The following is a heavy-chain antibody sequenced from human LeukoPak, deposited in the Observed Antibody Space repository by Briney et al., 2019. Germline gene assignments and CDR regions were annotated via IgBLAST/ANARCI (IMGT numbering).Heavy chain of an antibody. V-gene: IGHV4-39*01. J-gene: IGHJ5*02. D-gene: IGHD3-10*01. CDR1: GGSIGSSSYY. CDR2: VYYSGST. Sequence: PSETLSLTCTVSGGSIGSSSYYWGWIRQPPGKGLEWIGSVYYSGSTYYNPSLKSRVTISVDTPKNQFSLKLSSVTAADTAVYYCARHQTHGSGSFDPWGQGTLVTVSS. CDR3: ARHQTHGSGSFDP.